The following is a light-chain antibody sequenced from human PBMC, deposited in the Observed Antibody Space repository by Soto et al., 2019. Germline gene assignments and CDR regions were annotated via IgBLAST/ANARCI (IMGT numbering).Light chain of an antibody. CDR2: DNN. CDR1: SSNIGKNY. Sequence: QPVLTQPPSVSAAPGQKVTISCSGSSSNIGKNYVSWYQQLPGTVPKLLIYDNNERPSGIPDRFSGSKSGTSATLGITGLQTGDEADYYCGTWDSSLNAVVLGGGTKVTVL. J-gene: IGLJ2*01. CDR3: GTWDSSLNAVV. V-gene: IGLV1-51*01.